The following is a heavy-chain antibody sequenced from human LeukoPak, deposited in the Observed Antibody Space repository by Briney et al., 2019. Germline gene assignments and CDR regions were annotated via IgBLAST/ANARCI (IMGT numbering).Heavy chain of an antibody. V-gene: IGHV3-48*03. D-gene: IGHD3-10*02. CDR2: ISSSGSTI. CDR1: GFTFSSYE. CDR3: AELGITMIGGV. Sequence: PGGSLRLSCAASGFTFSSYEMNWVRQAPGKGLEWVSYISSSGSTIYYADSGKGRFTIPRDNAKNSLYLQMHSLRAEDTAVYSCAELGITMIGGVWGKGTTVTISS. J-gene: IGHJ6*04.